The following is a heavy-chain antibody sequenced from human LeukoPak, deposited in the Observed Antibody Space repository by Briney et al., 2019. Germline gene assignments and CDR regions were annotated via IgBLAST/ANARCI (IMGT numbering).Heavy chain of an antibody. CDR3: ARLHRDDDSSGYYGYFDY. J-gene: IGHJ4*02. CDR1: IGSISSSKW. CDR2: IYHSGST. V-gene: IGHV4-39*01. Sequence: SETLSLTCSVSIGSISSSKWWSWVLQPPGKGLEWIGSIYHSGSTYYNPSLKSRVTISVDTSKNQFSLKLSSVTAADTAVYYCARLHRDDDSSGYYGYFDYWGQGTLVTVSS. D-gene: IGHD3-22*01.